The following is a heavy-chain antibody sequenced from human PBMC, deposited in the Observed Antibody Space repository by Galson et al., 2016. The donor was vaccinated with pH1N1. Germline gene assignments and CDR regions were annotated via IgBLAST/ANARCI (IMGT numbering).Heavy chain of an antibody. CDR1: GFTFDDYA. CDR3: AKVTGYLYGYVDY. Sequence: SLRLSCAASGFTFDDYAMHWVRQAPGKGLEWVPGISWNSGSIGYADSVKGRFTISRDNAKNSLYLQMNSLRAEDTALYYCAKVTGYLYGYVDYWGQGTLVTVSS. V-gene: IGHV3-9*01. D-gene: IGHD5-18*01. CDR2: ISWNSGSI. J-gene: IGHJ4*02.